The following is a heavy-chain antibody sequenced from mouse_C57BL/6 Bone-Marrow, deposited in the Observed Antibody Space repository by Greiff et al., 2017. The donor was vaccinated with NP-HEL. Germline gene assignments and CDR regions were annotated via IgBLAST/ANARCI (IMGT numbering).Heavy chain of an antibody. D-gene: IGHD3-2*02. CDR2: IYPGSGNT. CDR3: ARRGQLRLAYYAMDY. CDR1: GYSFTSYY. V-gene: IGHV1-66*01. Sequence: QVQLQQSGPELVKPGASVKISCKASGYSFTSYYIHWVKQRPGLGLEWIGWIYPGSGNTKYNEKFKGKATLTADPSSSTAYMQLSSLTSEDSAVYDCARRGQLRLAYYAMDYWGQGTSVTVSS. J-gene: IGHJ4*01.